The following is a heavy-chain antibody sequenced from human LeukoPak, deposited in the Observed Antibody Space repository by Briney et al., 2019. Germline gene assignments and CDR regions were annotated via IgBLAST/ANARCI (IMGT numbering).Heavy chain of an antibody. J-gene: IGHJ4*02. D-gene: IGHD2-2*01. Sequence: PGGSLRLSCAASGFTFSSYSMNWVRQAPGKGLEWVSSISSSSSYIYYADSVKGRFTISRDNAKNSLYLQLNSLRAEDTAVYYCAPGYCTSTSCSHYFEHWGQGTLVTVSS. CDR2: ISSSSSYI. V-gene: IGHV3-21*01. CDR1: GFTFSSYS. CDR3: APGYCTSTSCSHYFEH.